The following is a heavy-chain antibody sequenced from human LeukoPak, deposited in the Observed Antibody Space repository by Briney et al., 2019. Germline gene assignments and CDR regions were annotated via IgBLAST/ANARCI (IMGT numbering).Heavy chain of an antibody. CDR2: IYPGDSDT. Sequence: PGESLEISCQGSGYSFTSYWIGWVRQLPGKGLEWMGIIYPGDSDTRYSPSFQGQVTISADKSISTAYLQWSSLKASDTAMYYCARGTGTVALPFDYWGQGTLVTVSS. V-gene: IGHV5-51*01. J-gene: IGHJ4*02. CDR3: ARGTGTVALPFDY. D-gene: IGHD6-19*01. CDR1: GYSFTSYW.